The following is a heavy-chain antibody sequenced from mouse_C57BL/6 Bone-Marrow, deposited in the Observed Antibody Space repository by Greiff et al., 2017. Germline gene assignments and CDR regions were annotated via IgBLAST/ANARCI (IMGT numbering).Heavy chain of an antibody. V-gene: IGHV1-85*01. CDR2: IYPRAGST. CDR3: ATCSASGFDY. CDR1: GYTFTSYD. D-gene: IGHD3-2*02. Sequence: QVQLQQSGPELVKPGASVKLSCKASGYTFTSYDINWVKQRPGQGLEWIGWIYPRAGSTKYNEKFKGKATLTVDTSSSTAYMELHSLTSEDSAVYFCATCSASGFDYWGQGTTLTVSS. J-gene: IGHJ2*01.